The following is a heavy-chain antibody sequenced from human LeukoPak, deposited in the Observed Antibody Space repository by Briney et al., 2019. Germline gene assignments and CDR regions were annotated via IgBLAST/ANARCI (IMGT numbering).Heavy chain of an antibody. CDR3: ARMGSYHHPSYFDY. CDR2: ISSSGSTI. D-gene: IGHD1-26*01. V-gene: IGHV3-48*03. Sequence: PGGSLRPSCAASGFTFSSYEMNWVRQAPGKGLEWVSYISSSGSTIYYADSVKGRFTISRDNAKNSLYLQMNSLRAEDTAVYYCARMGSYHHPSYFDYWGQGTLVTVSS. CDR1: GFTFSSYE. J-gene: IGHJ4*02.